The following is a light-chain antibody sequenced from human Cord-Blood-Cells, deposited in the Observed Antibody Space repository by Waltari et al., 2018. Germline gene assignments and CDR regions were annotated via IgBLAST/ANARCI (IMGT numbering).Light chain of an antibody. CDR2: EVI. V-gene: IGLV2-8*01. Sequence: QSALTQPPSASGSPGQSVTISCTGTSSDVGGYNYVSWYQQHPGKAPKLMIYEVIKRPAGVPDRFSGCKSGNTASLTVSGLQAEDEADYYCSSYAGSNNLVVGGGTKLTVL. CDR3: SSYAGSNNLV. J-gene: IGLJ2*01. CDR1: SSDVGGYNY.